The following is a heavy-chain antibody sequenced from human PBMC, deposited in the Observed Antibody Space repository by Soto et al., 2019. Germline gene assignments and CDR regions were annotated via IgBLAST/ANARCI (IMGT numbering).Heavy chain of an antibody. Sequence: QVQLVESGGGVVQPGGSLRLSCAASGFTFSDYNIHWVRQAPGKGLEWVALISYDGSNKYFADSVKGRFTISRDNSKNTLFLQMNSLRTEDTALYDRARESTRGDSSSWLAYWGQGTLVTVSS. V-gene: IGHV3-30*03. CDR3: ARESTRGDSSSWLAY. D-gene: IGHD6-13*01. CDR2: ISYDGSNK. CDR1: GFTFSDYN. J-gene: IGHJ4*02.